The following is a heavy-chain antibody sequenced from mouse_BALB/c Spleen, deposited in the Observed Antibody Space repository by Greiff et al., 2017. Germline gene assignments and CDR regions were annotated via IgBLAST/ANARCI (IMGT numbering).Heavy chain of an antibody. V-gene: IGHV3-2*02. D-gene: IGHD1-1*01. CDR2: ISYSGST. CDR3: ARSSYGSSYVGWYFDV. J-gene: IGHJ1*01. Sequence: DVKLQESGPGLVKPSQSLSLTCTVTGYSITSDYAWNWIRQFPGNKLEWMGYISYSGSTSYNPSLKSRISITRDTSKNQFFLQLNSVTTEDTATYYCARSSYGSSYVGWYFDVWGAGTTVTVSS. CDR1: GYSITSDYA.